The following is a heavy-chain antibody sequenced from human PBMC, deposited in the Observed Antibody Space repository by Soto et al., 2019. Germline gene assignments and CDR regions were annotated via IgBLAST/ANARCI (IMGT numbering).Heavy chain of an antibody. CDR3: AKEAGHAQQDAFDI. Sequence: QVQLQESGPGLVKPSGTLSLTCAVSGGSISSSNWWSWFRQPPGKGLEWIGATYHSGSTNYNPSLKSRVTISVDKSKHQFSLKLSSVTAADTAVYYCAKEAGHAQQDAFDIWGQGTMVTVSS. CDR2: TYHSGST. J-gene: IGHJ3*02. D-gene: IGHD6-19*01. CDR1: GGSISSSNW. V-gene: IGHV4-4*02.